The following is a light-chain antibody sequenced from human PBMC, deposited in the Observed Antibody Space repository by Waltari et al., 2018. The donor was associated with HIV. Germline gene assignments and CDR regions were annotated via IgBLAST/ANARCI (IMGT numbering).Light chain of an antibody. CDR3: QHYGTFT. V-gene: IGKV3-20*01. CDR1: QSVNSRY. CDR2: GAS. J-gene: IGKJ4*01. Sequence: EMVLTQSPGTLPLFAGERATLSCRASQSVNSRYLAWYQQKPGQAPRLVIDGASSRATGIPDRFSGSGSGTDFTLTISRLEPEDFAVYYCQHYGTFTFGGGTKVEIK.